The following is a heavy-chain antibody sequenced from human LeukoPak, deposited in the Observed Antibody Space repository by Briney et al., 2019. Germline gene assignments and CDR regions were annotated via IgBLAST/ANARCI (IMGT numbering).Heavy chain of an antibody. CDR2: IWYDGSNK. Sequence: PGGSLRLSCVASGFPFSSYWMTWVRQAPGKGLEWVAVIWYDGSNKYYADSVKGRFTISRDNSKNTLYLQMNSLRAEDTAVYYCAREDFGSGYYSRFTRYYYGMDVWGQGTTVTVSS. CDR3: AREDFGSGYYSRFTRYYYGMDV. J-gene: IGHJ6*02. CDR1: GFPFSSYW. D-gene: IGHD3-22*01. V-gene: IGHV3-33*08.